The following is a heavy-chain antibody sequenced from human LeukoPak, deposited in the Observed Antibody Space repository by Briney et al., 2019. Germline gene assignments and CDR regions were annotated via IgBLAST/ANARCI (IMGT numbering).Heavy chain of an antibody. J-gene: IGHJ4*02. CDR3: ARGGQLTRVEYYFDY. CDR1: GFTVSSNY. Sequence: GGSLRRSCAASGFTVSSNYVSWVRQAPGKGLEWVSGIHGGGSTHYADSVKGRFTLSRDISMNTLYLQMNSLRADDTAVYYCARGGQLTRVEYYFDYWGQGTLVTVSS. V-gene: IGHV3-53*01. CDR2: IHGGGST. D-gene: IGHD4-11*01.